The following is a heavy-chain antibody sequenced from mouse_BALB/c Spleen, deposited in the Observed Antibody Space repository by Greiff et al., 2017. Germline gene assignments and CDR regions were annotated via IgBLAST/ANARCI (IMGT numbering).Heavy chain of an antibody. CDR1: GYSFTSYW. J-gene: IGHJ4*01. V-gene: IGHV1-5*01. CDR3: TRRTPMPYYAMDY. Sequence: EVQLQQSGTVLARPGASVKMPCKASGYSFTSYWMHWVKQRPGQGLEWIGAIYPGNSDTSYNQKFKGKAKLTAVTSASTAYMELSSLTNEDSAVYYCTRRTPMPYYAMDYWGQGTSVTVSS. D-gene: IGHD6-5*01. CDR2: IYPGNSDT.